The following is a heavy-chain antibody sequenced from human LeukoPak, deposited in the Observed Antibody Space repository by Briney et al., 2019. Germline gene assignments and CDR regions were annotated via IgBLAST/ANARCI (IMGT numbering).Heavy chain of an antibody. J-gene: IGHJ3*02. Sequence: GGSLRLSGAASGFTFSSYSMNWVRQAPGKGLEWVSSISSSSSYIYYADSVKGRFTISRDNAKNSLYLQMNSLRAEDTAVYYCARDQPSDYGDYGYAFDIWGQGTMVTVSS. CDR1: GFTFSSYS. D-gene: IGHD4-17*01. CDR3: ARDQPSDYGDYGYAFDI. CDR2: ISSSSSYI. V-gene: IGHV3-21*01.